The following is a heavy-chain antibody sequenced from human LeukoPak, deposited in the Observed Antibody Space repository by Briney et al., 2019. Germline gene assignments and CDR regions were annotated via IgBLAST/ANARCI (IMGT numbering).Heavy chain of an antibody. V-gene: IGHV4-4*07. Sequence: SETLSLTCTVSGGSISSYYWSWIRQPAGTGLEWIGRIYTSGSTNYNPSLQSPITMSVYTSKNQFSLKLSSVTAADTAVYYCARCCYDFWSGYYYFDYWGQGTLVTVSS. CDR1: GGSISSYY. CDR3: ARCCYDFWSGYYYFDY. J-gene: IGHJ4*02. D-gene: IGHD3-3*01. CDR2: IYTSGST.